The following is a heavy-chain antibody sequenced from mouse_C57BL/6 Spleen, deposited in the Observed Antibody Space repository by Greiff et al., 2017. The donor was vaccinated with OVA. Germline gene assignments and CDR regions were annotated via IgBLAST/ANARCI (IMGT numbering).Heavy chain of an antibody. CDR3: ARVHYGYDGYAMDY. CDR1: GYTFTDYN. CDR2: INPNNGGT. V-gene: IGHV1-18*01. D-gene: IGHD2-2*01. Sequence: DVKLVESGPELVKPGASVKIPCKASGYTFTDYNMDWVKQSHGKSLEWIGDINPNNGGTIYNQKFKGKATLTVDKSSSTAYMELRSLTSEDTAVYYCARVHYGYDGYAMDYWGQGTSVTVSS. J-gene: IGHJ4*01.